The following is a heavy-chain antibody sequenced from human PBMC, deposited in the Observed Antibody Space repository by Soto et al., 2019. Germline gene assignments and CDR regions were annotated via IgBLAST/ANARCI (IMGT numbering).Heavy chain of an antibody. CDR2: IHNSGST. V-gene: IGHV4-30-4*01. CDR3: ARGEDRGPFDI. Sequence: QQQLQESGPGLVKPSQTLSLTCTVSGGSMNSHDYYWSWIRQPPGKGLEWIGYIHNSGSTYYNPSLKSRLTISSDMSKNQFSLRLNSVTAADTALYFCARGEDRGPFDIWGQGTKVTVSS. CDR1: GGSMNSHDYY. D-gene: IGHD3-10*01. J-gene: IGHJ3*02.